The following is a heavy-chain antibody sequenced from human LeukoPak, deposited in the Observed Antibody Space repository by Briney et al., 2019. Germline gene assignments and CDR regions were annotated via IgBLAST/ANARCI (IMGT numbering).Heavy chain of an antibody. Sequence: GGSLRLSCAASGFTFSSYSMNWVRQAPGKGLEWVSYISSSSSTIYYADSVKGRFTISRDNAKNTLYLEMNSLRAEDTAVYYCARALPGSGGGWPFDYWGQGTPVTVSS. D-gene: IGHD6-19*01. V-gene: IGHV3-48*04. CDR2: ISSSSSTI. CDR3: ARALPGSGGGWPFDY. CDR1: GFTFSSYS. J-gene: IGHJ4*02.